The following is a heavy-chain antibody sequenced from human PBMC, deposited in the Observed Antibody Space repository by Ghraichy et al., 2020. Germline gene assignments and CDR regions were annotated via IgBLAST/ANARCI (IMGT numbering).Heavy chain of an antibody. CDR2: ITTSSRSI. CDR1: GFTLSNYN. D-gene: IGHD2-21*01. CDR3: ARASRVVRFYYYDGMDV. V-gene: IGHV3-48*02. Sequence: GVLNISCVGSGFTLSNYNMNWVRQSPGKGLEWISYITTSSRSIFYADSVKGRFTISRDNAKNSLSLQMNSLRDEDTAIYYCARASRVVRFYYYDGMDVWGQGTTVTVSS. J-gene: IGHJ6*02.